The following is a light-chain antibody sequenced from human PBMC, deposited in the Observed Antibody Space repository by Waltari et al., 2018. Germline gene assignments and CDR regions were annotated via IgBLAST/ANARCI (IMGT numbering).Light chain of an antibody. CDR1: QSVTRY. Sequence: DIQMTQSPSTLSASVGDRVTITCRASQSVTRYLAWYQHKPGKAPKVLIWDVSSLERGVPSRFSGSGSGTEFTLTISSLQPDDFATYYCQQYDRYSAWTFGQGTKVEIK. V-gene: IGKV1-5*01. CDR3: QQYDRYSAWT. J-gene: IGKJ1*01. CDR2: DVS.